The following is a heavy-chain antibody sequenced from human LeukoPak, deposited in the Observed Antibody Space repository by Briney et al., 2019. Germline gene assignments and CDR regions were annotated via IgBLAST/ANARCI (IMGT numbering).Heavy chain of an antibody. CDR3: AKDTNYYHSTLDY. J-gene: IGHJ4*02. V-gene: IGHV3-9*01. CDR1: GFTFDDYA. D-gene: IGHD3-22*01. CDR2: ISWNSGSI. Sequence: GGSLRLSCAASGFTFDDYAMHWVRQAPGKGLEWVSGISWNSGSIGYADSVKGRFTISRDNAKNSLYLQMNSLRAEDTAFYYCAKDTNYYHSTLDYWGQGTLVTVSS.